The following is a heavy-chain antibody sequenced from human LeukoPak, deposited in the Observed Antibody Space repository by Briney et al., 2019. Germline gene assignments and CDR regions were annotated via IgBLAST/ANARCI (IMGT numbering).Heavy chain of an antibody. V-gene: IGHV4-4*07. CDR3: ARGTEYSSYWFDP. Sequence: SETLSLTCTVSGDSINSYYWNWIRQPSGKGLEWIGRIYTSGSTNYNPSLKSRVTMSVDTSKNQFSLKVSSVTAADTAVYYCARGTEYSSYWFDPWGQGTLVTVSS. CDR1: GDSINSYY. D-gene: IGHD6-6*01. CDR2: IYTSGST. J-gene: IGHJ5*02.